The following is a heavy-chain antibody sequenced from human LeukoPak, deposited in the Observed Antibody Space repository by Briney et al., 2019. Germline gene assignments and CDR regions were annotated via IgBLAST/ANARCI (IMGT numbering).Heavy chain of an antibody. CDR3: GYDSSGSDGYY. J-gene: IGHJ4*02. Sequence: PSQTLSLTCTVSGGSISSGGYYWSWIRQPPGKGLEWIGSIYYSGSTYYNPSLKSRVTISVDTSKNQFSLKLSSVTAADTAVYYCGYDSSGSDGYYWGQGTLVTVSS. CDR1: GGSISSGGYY. D-gene: IGHD3-22*01. V-gene: IGHV4-39*01. CDR2: IYYSGST.